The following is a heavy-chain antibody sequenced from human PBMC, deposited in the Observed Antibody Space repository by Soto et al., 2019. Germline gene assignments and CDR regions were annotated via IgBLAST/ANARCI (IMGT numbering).Heavy chain of an antibody. D-gene: IGHD6-6*01. Sequence: EVQLLESGGGLVQPGGSLRLSCAASGFTFSSYAMSWVRQAPGKGLEWVSAISGSGGSTYSADSVKGRFTISRDKSNNTLDRQMNSLRAEDTAVYYCAKNPFSSSSGWFDPWGQGTLVTVSS. CDR1: GFTFSSYA. V-gene: IGHV3-23*01. J-gene: IGHJ5*02. CDR3: AKNPFSSSSGWFDP. CDR2: ISGSGGST.